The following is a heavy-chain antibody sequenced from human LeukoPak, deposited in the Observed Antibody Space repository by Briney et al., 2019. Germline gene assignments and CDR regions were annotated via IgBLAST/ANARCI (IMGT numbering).Heavy chain of an antibody. CDR3: ARDVRLGVFDY. J-gene: IGHJ4*02. Sequence: KASETLSLTCAVYGGSFSGYYWSWIRQPPGKGLEWIGEINHSGSTNYNPSLKSRVTISVDTSKNQFSLKLSSVTAADTAVYYCARDVRLGVFDYWGQGTLVTVSS. V-gene: IGHV4-34*01. D-gene: IGHD7-27*01. CDR2: INHSGST. CDR1: GGSFSGYY.